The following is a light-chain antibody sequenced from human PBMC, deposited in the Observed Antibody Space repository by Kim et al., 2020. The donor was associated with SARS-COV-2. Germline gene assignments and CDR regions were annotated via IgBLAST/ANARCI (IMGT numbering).Light chain of an antibody. Sequence: QPVLTQSPSASASLRASVKLTCTLSSGHSSYAIAWHQQQPEKGPRYLMKVNSDGSHSRGTGIPDRFSGSSSGAERYLTISSLQSEDEADYYCQTWGTGIHVFGGGTQLTVL. CDR2: VNSDGSH. J-gene: IGLJ3*02. V-gene: IGLV4-69*01. CDR3: QTWGTGIHV. CDR1: SGHSSYA.